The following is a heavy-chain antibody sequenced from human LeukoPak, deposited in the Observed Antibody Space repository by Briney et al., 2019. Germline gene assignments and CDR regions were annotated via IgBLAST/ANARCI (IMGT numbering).Heavy chain of an antibody. CDR2: IIPILGIA. J-gene: IGHJ6*02. CDR3: ARIFGVVTRGGMDV. CDR1: GGTFSSYA. V-gene: IGHV1-69*04. Sequence: SVKVSRKASGGTFSSYAISWVRQAPGQGLEWMGRIIPILGIANYAQKFQGRVTITADKSTSTAYMELSSLRSEDTAVYYCARIFGVVTRGGMDVWGQGTTVTVSS. D-gene: IGHD3-3*01.